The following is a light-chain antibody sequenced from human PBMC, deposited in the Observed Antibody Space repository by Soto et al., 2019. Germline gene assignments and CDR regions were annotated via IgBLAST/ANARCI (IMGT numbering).Light chain of an antibody. CDR2: DAS. J-gene: IGKJ2*01. CDR1: QRVGSN. Sequence: EIVMTQSPASLSVSPGERATLSCRASQRVGSNLAWYQQKPGQAPRLLIYDASARATGIPSKFSGSGSATEFTLTISSLQSEDFAVYYCQQYSDWAQYTFGQGTKVEIQ. V-gene: IGKV3-15*01. CDR3: QQYSDWAQYT.